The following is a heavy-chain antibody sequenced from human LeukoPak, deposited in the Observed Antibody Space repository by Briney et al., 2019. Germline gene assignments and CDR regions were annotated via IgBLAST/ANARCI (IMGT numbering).Heavy chain of an antibody. Sequence: SQTLSLTCTVSGDSISSSRHYWSWIRQPAGKGLEWVGRIYTSGSTSYNPSLKSRVTISVDTSKNQFSLKLSSVTAADTAVYYCVGYYDYVWGNNPPYYMDVWGKGTTVTISS. J-gene: IGHJ6*03. CDR2: IYTSGST. CDR3: VGYYDYVWGNNPPYYMDV. D-gene: IGHD3-16*01. V-gene: IGHV4-61*02. CDR1: GDSISSSRHY.